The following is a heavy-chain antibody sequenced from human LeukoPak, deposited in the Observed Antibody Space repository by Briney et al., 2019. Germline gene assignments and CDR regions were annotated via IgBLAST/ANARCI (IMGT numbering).Heavy chain of an antibody. V-gene: IGHV1-2*02. CDR3: ARSALGWFGELLREPDFDY. Sequence: ASVKVSCKASGGTFSSYGISWVRQAPGQGLEWMGWINPNSGDTNYEQKFQGRVTMTRDTSISTAYMELSRLRSDDTAVYYCARSALGWFGELLREPDFDYWGQGTLVTVSS. CDR2: INPNSGDT. CDR1: GGTFSSYG. D-gene: IGHD3-10*01. J-gene: IGHJ4*02.